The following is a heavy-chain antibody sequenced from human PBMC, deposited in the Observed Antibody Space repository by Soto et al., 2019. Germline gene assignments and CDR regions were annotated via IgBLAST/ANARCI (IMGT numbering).Heavy chain of an antibody. V-gene: IGHV3-74*01. D-gene: IGHD1-26*01. CDR1: GLTFSSYW. CDR3: ASTVGATIDY. CDR2: IDSDGSGT. Sequence: EVQLVESGGGLVQPGGSLRLSCAASGLTFSSYWMHWVRQAPGKGLVWVSRIDSDGSGTSYGDSVKGRFTISRDNAKNTLYLQMDSLRAEDTAVYYCASTVGATIDYWGQGTLVTVS. J-gene: IGHJ4*02.